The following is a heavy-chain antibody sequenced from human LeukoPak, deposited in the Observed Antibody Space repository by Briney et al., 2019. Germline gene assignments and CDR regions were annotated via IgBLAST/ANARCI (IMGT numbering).Heavy chain of an antibody. D-gene: IGHD7-27*01. CDR3: ARDSGYWGSYYFDY. J-gene: IGHJ4*02. CDR2: IYTSGST. V-gene: IGHV4-61*02. Sequence: SQTLSLTCTVSGGSISSGSYYWSWIRQTAGKGLEWIGRIYTSGSTNYNPSLKSRVTISVDTSKNQFSLKLSSVTAADTAVYYCARDSGYWGSYYFDYWGQGTLVTVSS. CDR1: GGSISSGSYY.